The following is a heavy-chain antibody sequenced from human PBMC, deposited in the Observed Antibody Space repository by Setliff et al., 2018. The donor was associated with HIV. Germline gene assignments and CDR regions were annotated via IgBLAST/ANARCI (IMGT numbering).Heavy chain of an antibody. J-gene: IGHJ5*02. D-gene: IGHD6-6*01. CDR1: GGSISGNYY. Sequence: SETLSLTCTVTGGSISGNYYWTWIRQHPGKGLEWIGYFYYRGTTYYTPSLKSRVTISVDSSKNQFSLKLTSVTAADTAMYYCVRPLGRSSSQGWFDPWGQGTLVTVSS. CDR3: VRPLGRSSSQGWFDP. CDR2: FYYRGTT. V-gene: IGHV4-31*03.